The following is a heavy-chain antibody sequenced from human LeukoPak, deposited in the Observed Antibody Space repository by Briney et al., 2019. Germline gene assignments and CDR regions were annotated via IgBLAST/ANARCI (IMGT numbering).Heavy chain of an antibody. V-gene: IGHV4-34*01. CDR3: ARHYCSSTSCRAPFFDY. CDR2: INHSGST. CDR1: GGSISGYY. Sequence: SGTLSLTCAVYGGSISGYYWSWIRQPPGKGLEWIGEINHSGSTNYNPSLKSRVTISVDTSKNQFSLKLSSVTAADTAVYYCARHYCSSTSCRAPFFDYWGQGTLVTVSS. J-gene: IGHJ4*02. D-gene: IGHD2-2*01.